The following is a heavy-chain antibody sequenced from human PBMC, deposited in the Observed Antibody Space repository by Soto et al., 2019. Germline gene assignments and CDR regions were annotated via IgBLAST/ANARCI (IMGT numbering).Heavy chain of an antibody. Sequence: QVQLQQSGPGLVKPSQTLSLTCDIFGDSVSGNSVAWNWIRQSPSRGLEWLGRTYYRSYWKTDYTVSVKSRITISPDTSKNQFSLQLNSVTPEDTAVYYCARSVQNFFDPWGQGTLVIVSS. D-gene: IGHD1-7*01. CDR1: GDSVSGNSVA. J-gene: IGHJ5*02. CDR2: TYYRSYWKT. CDR3: ARSVQNFFDP. V-gene: IGHV6-1*01.